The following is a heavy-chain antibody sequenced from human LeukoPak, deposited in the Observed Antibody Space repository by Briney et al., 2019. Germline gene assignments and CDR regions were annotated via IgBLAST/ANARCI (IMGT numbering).Heavy chain of an antibody. CDR3: ARDPRGEQPFDY. Sequence: GGSLRLSCAASGFTFSSYGMHWVRQAPGKGLEWVAVIWYDGSNKYYADSVKGRFTISKDNSKNTLYLQMNSLRAEDTAVYYCARDPRGEQPFDYWGQGTLVTVSS. V-gene: IGHV3-33*01. J-gene: IGHJ4*02. CDR1: GFTFSSYG. CDR2: IWYDGSNK. D-gene: IGHD3-16*01.